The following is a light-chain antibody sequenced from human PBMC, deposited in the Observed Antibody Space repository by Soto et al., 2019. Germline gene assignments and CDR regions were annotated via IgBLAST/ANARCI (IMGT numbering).Light chain of an antibody. CDR2: DAS. J-gene: IGKJ2*01. V-gene: IGKV3-15*01. CDR3: QQYGDWTPDT. Sequence: EIVMTQYPATLSVSPGERATLSCRASQSVSRNLAWYQQKPGQPPRLLIYDASTRATGVPARFGGSGSGTEFTLTIRGLQSEDCAVYYCQQYGDWTPDTFGQGKKVEI. CDR1: QSVSRN.